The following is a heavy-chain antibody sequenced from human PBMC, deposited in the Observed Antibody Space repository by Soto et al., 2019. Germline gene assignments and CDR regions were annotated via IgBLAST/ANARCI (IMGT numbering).Heavy chain of an antibody. V-gene: IGHV3-30*18. CDR1: GFSLISSD. CDR3: AKQLRGSGWYPLDS. Sequence: WGSLRLSCTASGFSLISSDMHFVRQSPGKCLEWLAVSSFDGTQQFYGDSVKGRFTVSRDNSNNTLYLEMNSLRTEDTAVYYCAKQLRGSGWYPLDSWGQGTPVTVSS. J-gene: IGHJ4*02. CDR2: SSFDGTQQ. D-gene: IGHD6-19*01.